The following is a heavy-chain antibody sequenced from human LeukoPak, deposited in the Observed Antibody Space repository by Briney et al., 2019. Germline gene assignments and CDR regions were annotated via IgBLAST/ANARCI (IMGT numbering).Heavy chain of an antibody. V-gene: IGHV4-39*01. CDR3: ARRYTAMVYFDY. J-gene: IGHJ4*02. CDR2: IYYSGST. CDR1: GGSISSSSYY. D-gene: IGHD5-18*01. Sequence: SETLSLTCTVSGGSISSSSYYWGWLRQPPGKGLEWIGSIYYSGSTYYNPSLKSRVTISVDTSKNQFSLKLSSVTAADTAVYYCARRYTAMVYFDYWGQGTLVTVSS.